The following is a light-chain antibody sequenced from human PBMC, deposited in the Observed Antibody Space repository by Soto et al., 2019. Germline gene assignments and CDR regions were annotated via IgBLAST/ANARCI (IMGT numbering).Light chain of an antibody. Sequence: QSALTQPASVSRSPGQSITISCTGTSSDVGGYNYVSWYQQHPGKAPKLMIYDVSNRPSGVSNRFSGSKSGNTASLTISGLQAEDEAGYYCSSYTSSSNYVFGTGTKLTVL. CDR1: SSDVGGYNY. V-gene: IGLV2-14*01. J-gene: IGLJ1*01. CDR2: DVS. CDR3: SSYTSSSNYV.